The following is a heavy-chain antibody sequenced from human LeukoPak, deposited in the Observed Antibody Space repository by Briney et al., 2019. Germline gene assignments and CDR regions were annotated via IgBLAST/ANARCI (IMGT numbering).Heavy chain of an antibody. J-gene: IGHJ4*02. CDR3: AREQRGYDCYY. D-gene: IGHD5-12*01. CDR2: ITYDGSSK. CDR1: GFTFSSYA. Sequence: GGSLRLSCAASGFTFSSYAMHWVRQAPGKGLEWVALITYDGSSKYYADSVKGRFTISRDNSKNTLYLQMSSPRAEDTAVYYCAREQRGYDCYYWGQGTLVTVSS. V-gene: IGHV3-30-3*01.